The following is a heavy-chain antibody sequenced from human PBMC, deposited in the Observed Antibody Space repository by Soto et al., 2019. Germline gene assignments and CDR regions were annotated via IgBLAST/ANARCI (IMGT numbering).Heavy chain of an antibody. V-gene: IGHV3-23*01. Sequence: PGGSLRLSCAAFGFTFSSYAMSWVRQAPGKXLEWVSAISGSGGSTYYADSVKGRFTISRDNSKNTLYLQMNSLRAEDTAVYYCAKASAYYDFWSGYYTTEYYYRMDVWGQGTTVTDSS. J-gene: IGHJ6*02. CDR2: ISGSGGST. CDR1: GFTFSSYA. D-gene: IGHD3-3*01. CDR3: AKASAYYDFWSGYYTTEYYYRMDV.